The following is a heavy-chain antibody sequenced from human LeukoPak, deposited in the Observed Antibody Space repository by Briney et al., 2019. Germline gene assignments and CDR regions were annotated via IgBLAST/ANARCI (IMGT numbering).Heavy chain of an antibody. D-gene: IGHD6-19*01. CDR3: ARIPPYSSGWYFFDY. CDR1: GFPLTTIGMR. J-gene: IGHJ4*02. Sequence: SGPALVKPTQALTLTCTFSGFPLTTIGMRVSWIRQPPGKALEWLARIDWDNDKIYSTSLKSRLTISKDTSKNQVVLRMTNMGAVDTATYYCARIPPYSSGWYFFDYWGQGILVTVSS. V-gene: IGHV2-70*04. CDR2: IDWDNDK.